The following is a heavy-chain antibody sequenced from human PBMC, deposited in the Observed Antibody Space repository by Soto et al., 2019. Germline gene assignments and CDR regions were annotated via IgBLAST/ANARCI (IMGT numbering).Heavy chain of an antibody. CDR1: GFTFSSYA. D-gene: IGHD3-3*01. V-gene: IGHV3-23*01. CDR3: AKVIDFWTKRPFDP. J-gene: IGHJ5*02. Sequence: GGSLRLSCAASGFTFSSYAMSWVRQAPGKGLEWVSAISGSGGSTYYADSVKGRFTISRDNSKNTLYLQMNSLRAEDTVVYYCAKVIDFWTKRPFDPWGQGTLVTVSS. CDR2: ISGSGGST.